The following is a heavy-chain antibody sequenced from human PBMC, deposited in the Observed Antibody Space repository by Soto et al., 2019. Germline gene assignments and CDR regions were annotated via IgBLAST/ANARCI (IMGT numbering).Heavy chain of an antibody. J-gene: IGHJ6*03. V-gene: IGHV4-59*12. CDR2: IYGRGNT. CDR1: GAAMTSYY. D-gene: IGHD1-1*01. Sequence: QVQLQESGPGLVKPSEPLSLTCSVSGAAMTSYYWSWIRQPPGKGLECIGYIYGRGNTNYNPSLESRVTMSFDMSKNRFSLKLRSVTAADTAVYYCARVNVNSARYHFYYMDVWGKGTSVTVSS. CDR3: ARVNVNSARYHFYYMDV.